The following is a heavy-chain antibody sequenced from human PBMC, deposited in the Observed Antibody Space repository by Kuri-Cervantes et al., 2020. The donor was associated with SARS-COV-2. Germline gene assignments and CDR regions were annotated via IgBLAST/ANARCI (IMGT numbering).Heavy chain of an antibody. V-gene: IGHV1-24*01. Sequence: ASVMVSCNVSGYTLTELSMHWVRQAPGKGLEWMGGFDPEDAETIYAQKFRSRVTMTEDTSTDTAYMELSSLRSEDTAVYYCATSTVVRKGYWFDPWGQGSLVTVSS. CDR2: FDPEDAET. J-gene: IGHJ5*02. D-gene: IGHD2-2*01. CDR3: ATSTVVRKGYWFDP. CDR1: GYTLTELS.